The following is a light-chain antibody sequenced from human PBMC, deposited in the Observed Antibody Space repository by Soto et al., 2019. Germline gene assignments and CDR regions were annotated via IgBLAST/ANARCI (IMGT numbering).Light chain of an antibody. CDR2: DAS. CDR1: PSIHTW. V-gene: IGKV3D-11*02. CDR3: QQRRSWQVT. J-gene: IGKJ5*01. Sequence: IVLKQSPATMSLSXGEGATLCGRPRPSIHTWLAGYQQKPRRAPRLXXYDASKRATGTPARFSGSGSGTNFTLTISSREPEDFAVYYRQQRRSWQVTFGQGTRLEIK.